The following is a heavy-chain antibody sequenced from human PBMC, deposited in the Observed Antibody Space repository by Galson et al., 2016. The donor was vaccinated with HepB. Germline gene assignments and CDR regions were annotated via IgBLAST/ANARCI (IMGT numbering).Heavy chain of an antibody. V-gene: IGHV1-58*01. Sequence: SVKVSCKASGFTFTSSAVQWVRQARGQRLEWIGWIVVGSGNTKYAQKFQERVTITRDMSTSTAYMELSSLRSEDTAVYYCAAENQVLRFLEWLSPCYYYGMDVWGQGTTVTVSS. CDR2: IVVGSGNT. CDR1: GFTFTSSA. D-gene: IGHD3-3*01. CDR3: AAENQVLRFLEWLSPCYYYGMDV. J-gene: IGHJ6*02.